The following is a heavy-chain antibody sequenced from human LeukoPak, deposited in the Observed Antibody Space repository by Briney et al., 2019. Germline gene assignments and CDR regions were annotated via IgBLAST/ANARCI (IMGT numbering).Heavy chain of an antibody. V-gene: IGHV4-61*08. CDR1: GFSLSTSGMS. Sequence: SGPALAKPTQTLTLTCTFSGFSLSTSGMSVSWVRQPPGKGLEWIGFVHYTGATRYSPSLKSRITMSVDTAKNQFSLFLSSVTAADTAVYYCARIWESGSYSSSNWFDAWGQGALVTVSS. CDR3: ARIWESGSYSSSNWFDA. CDR2: VHYTGAT. J-gene: IGHJ5*02. D-gene: IGHD1-26*01.